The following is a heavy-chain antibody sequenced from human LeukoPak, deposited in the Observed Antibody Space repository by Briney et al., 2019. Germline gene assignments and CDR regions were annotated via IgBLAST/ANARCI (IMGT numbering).Heavy chain of an antibody. D-gene: IGHD3-3*01. CDR1: GGTFRSYA. CDR3: ARDRDFWSGYYAIGGFDY. J-gene: IGHJ4*02. Sequence: SVKVSCKASGGTFRSYAISWVRQAPGQGLEWMGRIIPIFGTANYAQKFQGRVTITTNESTSTAYMELSSLRSEDTAVYYCARDRDFWSGYYAIGGFDYWGQGTLVTVSS. CDR2: IIPIFGTA. V-gene: IGHV1-69*05.